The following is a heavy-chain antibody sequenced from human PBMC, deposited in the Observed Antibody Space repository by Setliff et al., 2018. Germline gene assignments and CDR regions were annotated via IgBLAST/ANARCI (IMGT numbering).Heavy chain of an antibody. CDR2: IYHSGST. V-gene: IGHV4-38-2*02. J-gene: IGHJ3*02. Sequence: PSETLSLTCAVSGYSISSGYYWGWIRQPPGKGLEWIGSIYHSGSTYYNPSLKGRVTISVDTSKNQFSLKLSSVTAADTAVYYCARDRVGSGWPDAFDIWGQGTMVTVSS. CDR1: GYSISSGYY. D-gene: IGHD6-19*01. CDR3: ARDRVGSGWPDAFDI.